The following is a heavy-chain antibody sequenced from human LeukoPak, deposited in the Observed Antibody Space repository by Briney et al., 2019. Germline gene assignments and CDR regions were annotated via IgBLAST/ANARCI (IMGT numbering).Heavy chain of an antibody. D-gene: IGHD5-24*01. J-gene: IGHJ4*02. V-gene: IGHV4-59*01. Sequence: SETLSLTCTVSGGSISSYYWSWIRQPPGKGLEWIGYIYYSGSTNYNPSLKSRVTISVDTSKNQFSLKLSSVTAADTAVYYCARGRQMATIRWPYFDYWGQGTLVTVPS. CDR1: GGSISSYY. CDR2: IYYSGST. CDR3: ARGRQMATIRWPYFDY.